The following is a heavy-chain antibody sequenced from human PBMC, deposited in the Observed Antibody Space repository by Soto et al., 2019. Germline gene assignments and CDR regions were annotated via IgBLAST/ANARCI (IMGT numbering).Heavy chain of an antibody. CDR1: GFTFSSYS. J-gene: IGHJ4*02. CDR3: ARDGASRIAVAGLYFFDD. CDR2: ISSSSSYI. Sequence: EVQLVESGGGLVKPGGSLRLSCAASGFTFSSYSMNWVRQAPGKGLEWVSSISSSSSYIYYADSVKGRFTISRDNAKNSLYLQMNSLRAEDTPVYYCARDGASRIAVAGLYFFDDWGQGTLVTVSS. D-gene: IGHD6-19*01. V-gene: IGHV3-21*01.